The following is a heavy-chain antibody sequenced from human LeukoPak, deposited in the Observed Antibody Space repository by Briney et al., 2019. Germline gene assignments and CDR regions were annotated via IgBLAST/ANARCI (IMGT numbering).Heavy chain of an antibody. CDR2: ISYDGSDG. CDR1: GFTFSSYA. D-gene: IGHD4-23*01. J-gene: IGHJ4*02. V-gene: IGHV3-30-3*01. Sequence: GGSLRLSCAASGFTFSSYAMHWVRQAPGKGLEWVAVISYDGSDGYYADSVKGRFTISRDNAKSSLYLQLNSLRAEDTAVYYCARGATVITPPLDYWGQGTLVTVSS. CDR3: ARGATVITPPLDY.